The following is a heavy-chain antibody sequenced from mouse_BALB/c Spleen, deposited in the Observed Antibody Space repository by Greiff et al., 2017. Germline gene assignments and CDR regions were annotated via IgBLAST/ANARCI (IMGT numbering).Heavy chain of an antibody. J-gene: IGHJ2*01. D-gene: IGHD4-1*01. CDR3: ARRLTGTHFDY. Sequence: DVKLVESGGGLVKPGGSLKLSCAASGFAFSSYDMSWVRQTPEKRLEWVAYISSGGGSTYYPDTVKGRFTISRDNAKNTLYLQMSSLKSEDTAMYYCARRLTGTHFDYWGQGTTLTVSS. CDR1: GFAFSSYD. CDR2: ISSGGGST. V-gene: IGHV5-12-1*01.